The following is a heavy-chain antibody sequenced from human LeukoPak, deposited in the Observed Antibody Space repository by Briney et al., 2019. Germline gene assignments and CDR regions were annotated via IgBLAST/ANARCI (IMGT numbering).Heavy chain of an antibody. CDR3: ARGWYTDAFDI. CDR1: GFTFSNYW. J-gene: IGHJ3*02. D-gene: IGHD1-1*01. V-gene: IGHV3-21*01. Sequence: PGGSLRLSCAASGFTFSNYWMNWVRQAPGKGLEWVSSITTSSSYIYYADSVKGRFTISRDNAKNSLFLQMNSLRAEDTAVYFCARGWYTDAFDIWGQGTMVTVSS. CDR2: ITTSSSYI.